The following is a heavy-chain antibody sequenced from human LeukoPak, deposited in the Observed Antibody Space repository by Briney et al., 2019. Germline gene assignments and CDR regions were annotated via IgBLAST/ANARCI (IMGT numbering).Heavy chain of an antibody. CDR2: ISAYNGNT. CDR3: ARDRGTYYDFWSGYHY. Sequence: ASVKASCKASGYIFTSYGISWVRQAPGQGLEWMGWISAYNGNTNHAQNFQGRVTVTTETSTSTAYMELRSLRSDDTAVYYCARDRGTYYDFWSGYHYWGQGTLVTVSS. V-gene: IGHV1-18*01. CDR1: GYIFTSYG. D-gene: IGHD3-3*01. J-gene: IGHJ4*02.